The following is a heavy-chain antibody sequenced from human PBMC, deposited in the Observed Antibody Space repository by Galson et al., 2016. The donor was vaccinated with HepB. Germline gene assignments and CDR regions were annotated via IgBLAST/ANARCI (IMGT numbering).Heavy chain of an antibody. CDR2: IYFNGNT. V-gene: IGHV4-31*03. Sequence: TLSPTCTVSGASISRGGDYWSWLRQHPGKGLEWIANIYFNGNTYYNPSLRSRLSISLDKSKNQFSLKVRDVTAADTAVYYCAREGNGGESFDPWGQGTLVTVSS. J-gene: IGHJ5*02. CDR3: AREGNGGESFDP. CDR1: GASISRGGDY. D-gene: IGHD3-16*01.